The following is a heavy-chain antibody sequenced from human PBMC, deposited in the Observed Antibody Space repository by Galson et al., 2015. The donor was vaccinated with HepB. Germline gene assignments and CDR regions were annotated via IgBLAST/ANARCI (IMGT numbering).Heavy chain of an antibody. CDR1: GYTFTTYG. D-gene: IGHD1/OR15-1a*01. V-gene: IGHV1-18*01. CDR2: ISGYNDNP. Sequence: SVKVSCKASGYTFTTYGISWVRQAPGQGLEWMGWISGYNDNPNYAQKFQGRVTMTTDTSTTTAYMELTSLRSDDTAMYYCARNNSDNGAFDIWGQGTMVTVSS. J-gene: IGHJ3*02. CDR3: ARNNSDNGAFDI.